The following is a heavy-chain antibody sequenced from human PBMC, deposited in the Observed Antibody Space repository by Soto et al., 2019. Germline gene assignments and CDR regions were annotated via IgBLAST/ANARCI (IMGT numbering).Heavy chain of an antibody. CDR2: LSASDGRT. V-gene: IGHV3-23*01. CDR3: AKDGGGYCSSTSCFPHY. J-gene: IGHJ4*02. CDR1: GFTFSNYA. Sequence: PGGSLRLSCAASGFTFSNYAMSWVRQVPGKGLERVSTLSASDGRTYYADSVKGRFTISRDNSKNTLYLQMNSLRADDTAVYYCAKDGGGYCSSTSCFPHYWGQGTLVTVSS. D-gene: IGHD2-2*01.